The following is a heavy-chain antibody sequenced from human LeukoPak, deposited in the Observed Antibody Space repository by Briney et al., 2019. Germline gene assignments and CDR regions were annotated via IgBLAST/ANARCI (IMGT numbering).Heavy chain of an antibody. D-gene: IGHD5-12*01. CDR1: GYTFTGYY. Sequence: ASVKVSCKASGYTFTGYYMHWVRQAPGQGLEWMGWINPNSGGTNYAQKFRGRVTMTRDTSISTAYMELNSLRSDDTAVYYCAREWLRNNWCDPWGQGTLVTVSS. CDR3: AREWLRNNWCDP. J-gene: IGHJ5*02. CDR2: INPNSGGT. V-gene: IGHV1-2*02.